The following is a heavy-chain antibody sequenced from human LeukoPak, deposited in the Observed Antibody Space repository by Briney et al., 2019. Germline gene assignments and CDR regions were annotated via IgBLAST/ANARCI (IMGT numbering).Heavy chain of an antibody. CDR2: IDPSDSYT. Sequence: GEPLKISCKGSGYSFTTYWFSWVRQLPGKGLEWMGRIDPSDSYTNYSPSFQGHVTISADTSISTAYLKWSSLKVSDTAMYYCAKWGAGGDFDVWGQGTMVTVSS. CDR3: AKWGAGGDFDV. J-gene: IGHJ3*01. CDR1: GYSFTTYW. D-gene: IGHD3-16*01. V-gene: IGHV5-10-1*01.